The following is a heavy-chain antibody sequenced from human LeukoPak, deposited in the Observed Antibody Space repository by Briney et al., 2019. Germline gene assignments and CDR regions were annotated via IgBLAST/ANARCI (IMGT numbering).Heavy chain of an antibody. CDR1: GFTFSSYA. CDR3: ARFHLILGFDP. V-gene: IGHV3-23*01. CDR2: ISGSGGST. D-gene: IGHD3-3*01. Sequence: GGSLRLSCAASGFTFSSYAMSWVRQAPGKGLEWVSAISGSGGSTYYADSVKGRVTISRDDSKNTLYLQMNSLRAEDTAVYYCARFHLILGFDPWGQGTLVTVSS. J-gene: IGHJ5*02.